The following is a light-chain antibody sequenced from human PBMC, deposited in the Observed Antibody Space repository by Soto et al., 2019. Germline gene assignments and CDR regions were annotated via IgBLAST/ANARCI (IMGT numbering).Light chain of an antibody. Sequence: QSVLTQPPSASGTPGQRVTISCSGSSSNIGNNTVTWYLQLPGSAPKLLMYNNNHRPSGVPDRFSGSKSGTSASLAIGGLQAEDEADYYCGAYDGSLDGFEVFGSGTKLTVL. CDR3: GAYDGSLDGFEV. CDR1: SSNIGNNT. J-gene: IGLJ1*01. CDR2: NNN. V-gene: IGLV1-44*01.